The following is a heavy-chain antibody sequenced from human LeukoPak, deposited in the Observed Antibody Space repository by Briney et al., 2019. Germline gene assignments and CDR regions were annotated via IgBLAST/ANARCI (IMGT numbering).Heavy chain of an antibody. D-gene: IGHD2-2*01. V-gene: IGHV1-46*01. CDR3: SRVGECSRSGCYGRDQYMDV. CDR1: GYTFTSYY. CDR2: INPSGGST. J-gene: IGHJ6*03. Sequence: ASVKVSCKASGYTFTSYYMHWVRQAPGQGLEWMGIINPSGGSTSYAQKFQGRVTMTRDTSTSTVYMELSSLRPEDTAGYYCSRVGECSRSGCYGRDQYMDVWGKGTTVTVSS.